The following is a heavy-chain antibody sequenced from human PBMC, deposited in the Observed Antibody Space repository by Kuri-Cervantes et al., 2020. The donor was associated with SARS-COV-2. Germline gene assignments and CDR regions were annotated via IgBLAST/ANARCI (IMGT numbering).Heavy chain of an antibody. D-gene: IGHD2-2*01. CDR1: GGSISSGDYY. CDR3: PRGGGGYCSSTSCYYYYYGMDV. J-gene: IGHJ6*02. CDR2: IYYSGST. V-gene: IGHV4-30-4*02. Sequence: SCTVSGGSISSGDYYWSWIRQPPGKGLEWIGYIYYSGSTYYNPSLKSRVTISVDTSKNQFSVKLSAVTATDTAGYYWPRGGGGYCSSTSCYYYYYGMDVWGQGTTVTVSS.